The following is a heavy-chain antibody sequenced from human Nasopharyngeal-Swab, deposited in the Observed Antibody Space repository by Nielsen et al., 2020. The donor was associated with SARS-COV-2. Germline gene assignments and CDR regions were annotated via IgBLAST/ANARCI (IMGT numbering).Heavy chain of an antibody. Sequence: SETLSLTCTVSGASISSISYSWGWILQPPRKGLEWIGNIFYGGNTYYNSSLRSRVTLSLDTSNNQFSLRMNSVTAADTAVYYCARVATLAYCGGDCATYLDYWGQGNLVTVSS. J-gene: IGHJ4*02. CDR2: IFYGGNT. V-gene: IGHV4-39*07. CDR3: ARVATLAYCGGDCATYLDY. CDR1: GASISSISYS. D-gene: IGHD2-21*02.